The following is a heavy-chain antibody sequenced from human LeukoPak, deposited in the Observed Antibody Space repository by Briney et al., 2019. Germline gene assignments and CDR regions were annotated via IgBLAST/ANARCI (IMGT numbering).Heavy chain of an antibody. V-gene: IGHV1-2*02. Sequence: GASVKVSCKASGYTFTGYYMHWVRQAPGQGLEWMGWINPTSGGTNYAQTFQGRFTMTRDTSISTAYMELSRLRSDDTAVFFFQGEDGIRYFDWLIPGWFDPWGQGTLVTVSS. D-gene: IGHD3-9*01. CDR1: GYTFTGYY. CDR3: QGEDGIRYFDWLIPGWFDP. CDR2: INPTSGGT. J-gene: IGHJ5*02.